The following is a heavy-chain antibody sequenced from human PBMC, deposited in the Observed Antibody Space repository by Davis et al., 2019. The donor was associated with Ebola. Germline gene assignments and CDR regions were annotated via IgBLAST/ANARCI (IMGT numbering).Heavy chain of an antibody. V-gene: IGHV7-4-1*02. Sequence: AASVKVSCKSSGYTFTDYYMHWVRQAPGQGLEWIGWIDTKTGNPTYAQGFTGRFVFSLDTSVSTAFLQINSLKTEDTAIYYCARVGLAAAGSFDFWGQGTLVTVSP. CDR2: IDTKTGNP. J-gene: IGHJ4*02. CDR1: GYTFTDYY. CDR3: ARVGLAAAGSFDF. D-gene: IGHD6-13*01.